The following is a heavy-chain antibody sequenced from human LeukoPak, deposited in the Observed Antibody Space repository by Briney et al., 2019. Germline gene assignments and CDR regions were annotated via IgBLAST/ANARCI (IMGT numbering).Heavy chain of an antibody. J-gene: IGHJ2*01. CDR2: ISYDGTDK. D-gene: IGHD2-21*02. CDR3: ARDGPSDSDWYFDL. Sequence: GRSLRLSCAASGFTFSPYGMYWVRQAPGKGLEWVAVISYDGTDKYYADFVKGRFTISRDNSKNTLYLQMNSLRAEDTAVYYCARDGPSDSDWYFDLWGRGTLVTVSS. V-gene: IGHV3-30*04. CDR1: GFTFSPYG.